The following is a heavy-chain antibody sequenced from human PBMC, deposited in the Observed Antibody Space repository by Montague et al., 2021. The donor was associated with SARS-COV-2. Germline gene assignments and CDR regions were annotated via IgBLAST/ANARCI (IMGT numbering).Heavy chain of an antibody. Sequence: CAISGDSVSSNSAAWNWIRQSPSRGLEWLGRAYYRSKWYNDYAVSAKSRITINPDTSKNQFSLQLNSVTPEDTAVYYCAGGLWFGELLNRYYYYGMDVWGQGTTVTVSS. CDR3: AGGLWFGELLNRYYYYGMDV. V-gene: IGHV6-1*01. CDR2: AYYRSKWYN. J-gene: IGHJ6*02. CDR1: GDSVSSNSAA. D-gene: IGHD3-10*01.